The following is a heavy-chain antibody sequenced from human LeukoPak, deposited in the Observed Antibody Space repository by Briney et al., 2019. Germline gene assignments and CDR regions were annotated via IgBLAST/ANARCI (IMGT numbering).Heavy chain of an antibody. D-gene: IGHD3-3*01. V-gene: IGHV1-69*05. J-gene: IGHJ6*03. CDR2: IIPIFGTA. CDR1: GGTFSSYA. Sequence: SVKVSCKASGGTFSSYAISWVRQAPGQGLEWMGGIIPIFGTANYAQKFQGRVTITTDESTSTAYMELSSLRSEDTAVYYCARGPIFGVEMGPYYYYMDVWGKGTTVTVSS. CDR3: ARGPIFGVEMGPYYYYMDV.